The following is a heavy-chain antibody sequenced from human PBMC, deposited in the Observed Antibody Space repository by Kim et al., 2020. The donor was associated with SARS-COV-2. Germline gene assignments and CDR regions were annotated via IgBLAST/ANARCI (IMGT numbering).Heavy chain of an antibody. D-gene: IGHD3-10*01. Sequence: GGSLRLSCAASGFTFSSYAMSWVRQAPGKGLEWVSGISGSGGNTYYADSVKGRFTISRDNSKNTLYLQMNSLRAKDTAVYYCAKDWVEGGSGNGGYFYSYGMDAWGQGTTVTVSS. CDR1: GFTFSSYA. CDR3: AKDWVEGGSGNGGYFYSYGMDA. V-gene: IGHV3-23*01. J-gene: IGHJ6*02. CDR2: ISGSGGNT.